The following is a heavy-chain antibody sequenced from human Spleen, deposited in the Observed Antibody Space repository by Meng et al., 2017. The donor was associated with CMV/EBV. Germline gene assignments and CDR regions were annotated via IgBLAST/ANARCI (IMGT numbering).Heavy chain of an antibody. V-gene: IGHV1-69*02. J-gene: IGHJ5*02. Sequence: SGGTFSSYPISWVRQAPGQGLEWMGRIIPILGIANYAQKFQGRVTITADKSTSTAYMELSSLRSEDTAVYYCASRAGITGTTSWFDPWGQGTLVTVSS. CDR1: GGTFSSYP. CDR3: ASRAGITGTTSWFDP. CDR2: IIPILGIA. D-gene: IGHD1-7*01.